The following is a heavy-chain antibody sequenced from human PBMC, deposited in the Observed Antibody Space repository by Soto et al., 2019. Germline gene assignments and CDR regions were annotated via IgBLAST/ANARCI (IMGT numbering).Heavy chain of an antibody. CDR2: IVVGSGNT. V-gene: IGHV1-58*02. Sequence: SVKVSCKASGFTFTSSAMQWVRQARGQRLEWIGWIVVGSGNTNYAQKFQERVTITRDMSTSTAYMELSSLRSEDTAVYYCAAPSPSIVVVGNDAFDIWGQGTMVTVSS. J-gene: IGHJ3*02. CDR3: AAPSPSIVVVGNDAFDI. CDR1: GFTFTSSA. D-gene: IGHD2-15*01.